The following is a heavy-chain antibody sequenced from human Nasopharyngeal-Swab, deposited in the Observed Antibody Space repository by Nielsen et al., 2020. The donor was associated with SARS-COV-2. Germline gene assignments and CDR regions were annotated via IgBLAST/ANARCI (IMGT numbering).Heavy chain of an antibody. Sequence: ESLKISCTVSGGSISSYYWSWIRQPPGKGLEWIGYIYYSGSTNYNPSLKSRVTISVDTSKNQFSLKLSSVTAADTAVYYCARAPYDFWSGYQGYYYYYMDVWGKGTTVTVSS. CDR1: GGSISSYY. V-gene: IGHV4-59*01. D-gene: IGHD3-3*01. CDR3: ARAPYDFWSGYQGYYYYYMDV. CDR2: IYYSGST. J-gene: IGHJ6*03.